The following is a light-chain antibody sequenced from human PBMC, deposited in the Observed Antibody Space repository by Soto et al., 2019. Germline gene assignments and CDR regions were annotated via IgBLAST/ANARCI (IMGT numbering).Light chain of an antibody. CDR2: DDS. V-gene: IGLV3-21*02. CDR3: QVWDSRSDHVV. J-gene: IGLJ2*01. CDR1: NIGSKS. Sequence: SYELTQPPSVSVAPGQTARITCGGNNIGSKSVHWYQQKPGQAPVLVVYDDSDRPSGIPERLSGSNSGDTATLTISRAEVGDEADYYCQVWDSRSDHVVFGGGTKVTVL.